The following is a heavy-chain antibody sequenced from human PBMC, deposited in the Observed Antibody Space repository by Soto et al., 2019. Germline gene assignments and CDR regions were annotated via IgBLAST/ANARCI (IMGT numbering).Heavy chain of an antibody. CDR2: IYWDDSK. CDR3: AHKGPEDWPLDY. CDR1: GFSLSTSGVG. J-gene: IGHJ4*02. V-gene: IGHV2-5*02. Sequence: QITLKESGPPLVRPTQTLTLTCAFSGFSLSTSGVGVGWIRQPPGKALEWLAVIYWDDSKHYSPSLRSRLTITKDTSQLQVVLTMTNMDPMDTGTYYCAHKGPEDWPLDYWGQGTLVTVSS. D-gene: IGHD3-9*01.